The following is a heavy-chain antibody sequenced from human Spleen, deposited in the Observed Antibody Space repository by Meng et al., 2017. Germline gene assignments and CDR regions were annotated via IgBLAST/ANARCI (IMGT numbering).Heavy chain of an antibody. D-gene: IGHD6-13*01. CDR2: INPNSGDT. CDR1: GYSFTAYY. Sequence: QGQLVQAGAEVKGPGASLRVSCKPSGYSFTAYYIHWVRQAPGQGLEWLGHINPNSGDTLYAQKFQGRVSMTGDTSISTAYVELSSLRSDDTAVYYCARDEDISAAGKLFGDYWGQGTLVTVSS. J-gene: IGHJ4*02. CDR3: ARDEDISAAGKLFGDY. V-gene: IGHV1-2*06.